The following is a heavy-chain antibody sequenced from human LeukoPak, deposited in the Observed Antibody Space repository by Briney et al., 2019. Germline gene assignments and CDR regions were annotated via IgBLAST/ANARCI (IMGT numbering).Heavy chain of an antibody. V-gene: IGHV4-4*02. CDR1: GGSISSGNW. CDR2: ILHTGNT. Sequence: SETLSLTCTVSGGSISSGNWWSWVRQPPGKGLEWFGEILHTGNTNYNPSLKSRVTISVDKSNNQFSLKLSSVTAADTAVYYCARNGHYSLDYWGQGTLVTVSS. J-gene: IGHJ4*02. D-gene: IGHD3-10*01. CDR3: ARNGHYSLDY.